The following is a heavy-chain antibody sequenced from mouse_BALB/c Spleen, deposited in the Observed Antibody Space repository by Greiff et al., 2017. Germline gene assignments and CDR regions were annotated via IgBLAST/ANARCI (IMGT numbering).Heavy chain of an antibody. CDR1: GFSLTSYG. Sequence: VQLKQSGPGLVQPSQSLSITCSVSGFSLTSYGVHWVRQSPGKGLEWLGVIWSGGSTDYNAAFISRLSISKDNSKSQVFFKMNSLQANDTAIYYCARKDYRYHYAMDYWGQGTSVTVSS. J-gene: IGHJ4*01. V-gene: IGHV2-2*02. CDR3: ARKDYRYHYAMDY. CDR2: IWSGGST. D-gene: IGHD2-14*01.